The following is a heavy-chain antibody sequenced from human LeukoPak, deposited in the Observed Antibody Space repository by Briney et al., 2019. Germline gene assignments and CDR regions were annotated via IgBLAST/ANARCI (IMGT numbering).Heavy chain of an antibody. Sequence: PSETLSLTCAVYGGSFSGYYWSWIRQPPGKGLEWIGEINHSGSTNYNPSLKSRVTISVDTSKNQFSLKLSSVTAADTPVYFCAGGGGLEYRTPTALGVDYWGQETLVTVSS. CDR3: AGGGGLEYRTPTALGVDY. CDR1: GGSFSGYY. J-gene: IGHJ4*02. V-gene: IGHV4-34*01. D-gene: IGHD2/OR15-2a*01. CDR2: INHSGST.